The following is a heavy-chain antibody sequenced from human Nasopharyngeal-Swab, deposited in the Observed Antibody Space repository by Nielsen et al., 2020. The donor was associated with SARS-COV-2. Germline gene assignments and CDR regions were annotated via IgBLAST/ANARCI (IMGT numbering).Heavy chain of an antibody. CDR3: AREWRPSGNFDY. CDR2: IYYSGST. Sequence: SETLSLTCTVSGGSISSYYWSWIRQPPGKGLEWIGYIYYSGSTNYNPSLKSRVTMSVDTSKNQFSLKLSSVTAADTAVYYCAREWRPSGNFDYWGQGTLVTVSS. J-gene: IGHJ4*02. D-gene: IGHD3-3*01. V-gene: IGHV4-59*01. CDR1: GGSISSYY.